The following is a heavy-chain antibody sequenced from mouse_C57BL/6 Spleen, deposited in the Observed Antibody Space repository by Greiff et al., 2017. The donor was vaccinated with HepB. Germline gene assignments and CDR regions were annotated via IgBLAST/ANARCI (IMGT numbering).Heavy chain of an antibody. CDR1: GYTFTSYG. J-gene: IGHJ2*01. CDR2: IYPRSGNT. Sequence: QVHVKQSGAELARPGASVKLSCKASGYTFTSYGISWVKQRTGQGLEWIGEIYPRSGNTYYNEKFKGKATLTADKSSSTAYMELRSLTSEDSAVYFCARWSTGKRDYWGQGTTLTVSS. D-gene: IGHD4-1*02. CDR3: ARWSTGKRDY. V-gene: IGHV1-81*01.